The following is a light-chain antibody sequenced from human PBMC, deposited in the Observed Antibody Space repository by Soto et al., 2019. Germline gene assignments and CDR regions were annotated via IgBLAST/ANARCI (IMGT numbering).Light chain of an antibody. CDR1: SSDVGGYNY. CDR2: EVS. V-gene: IGLV2-14*01. Sequence: QSVLTQPASVSGSPGQSITISCTGTSSDVGGYNYVSWYQQHPGKAPKLMIYEVSNRPSGVSNRFSGSKSGNTASLTISGLQAEDEADYYCSSYTSSSTLPFGTGTKVTLL. J-gene: IGLJ1*01. CDR3: SSYTSSSTLP.